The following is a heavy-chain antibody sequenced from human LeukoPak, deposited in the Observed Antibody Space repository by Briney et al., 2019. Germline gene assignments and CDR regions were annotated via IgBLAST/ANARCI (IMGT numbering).Heavy chain of an antibody. V-gene: IGHV4-34*01. CDR2: INHSGST. D-gene: IGHD3-22*01. CDR1: GGSFSGYY. J-gene: IGHJ4*02. Sequence: SETLSLTCAVYGGSFSGYYWSWIRQPPGKGLEWIGEINHSGSTNYNPSLRSRVTISVDTSKNQFSLKLSSVTAADTAVYYCARGLPPYYYDSSGYYYPSRFDYWGQGTLVTVSS. CDR3: ARGLPPYYYDSSGYYYPSRFDY.